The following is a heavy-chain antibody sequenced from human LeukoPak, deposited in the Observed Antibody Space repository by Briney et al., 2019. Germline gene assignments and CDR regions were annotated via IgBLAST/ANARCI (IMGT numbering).Heavy chain of an antibody. V-gene: IGHV4-59*08. CDR3: ARLLGVRRGVMTGCFDP. CDR1: GGSISHSY. J-gene: IGHJ5*02. D-gene: IGHD3-10*01. Sequence: PSETLSLTCTVSGGSISHSYWSWLRQPPGKGLEWIGYLFYTGYTDTGSTNYNPSLKSRVTISVAASKNQFSLKLTSVTAADTAVYYCARLLGVRRGVMTGCFDPWGQGALVTVSS. CDR2: LFYTGYTDTGST.